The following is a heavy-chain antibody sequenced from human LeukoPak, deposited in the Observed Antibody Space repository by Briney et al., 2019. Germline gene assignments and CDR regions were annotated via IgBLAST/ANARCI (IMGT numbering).Heavy chain of an antibody. Sequence: QSGGSLRLSCAPSGFTFSSYWMSWVRQAPGKGLEWVANIKQDGSEKYYVDSVKGRFTISRDNAKNSLYLQMNSLRAEDTAVYYCARKEPAPYFDYWGQGTLVTVSS. D-gene: IGHD1-26*01. CDR3: ARKEPAPYFDY. V-gene: IGHV3-7*03. CDR1: GFTFSSYW. CDR2: IKQDGSEK. J-gene: IGHJ4*02.